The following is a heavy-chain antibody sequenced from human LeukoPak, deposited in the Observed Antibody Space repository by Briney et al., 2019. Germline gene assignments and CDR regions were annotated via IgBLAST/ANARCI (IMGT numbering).Heavy chain of an antibody. CDR3: VRDKRRFYYANSEYYFDL. V-gene: IGHV3-30*03. CDR1: GFTFSDHL. CDR2: ISYDGGNK. D-gene: IGHD3-22*01. Sequence: GGSLRLSCAASGFTFSDHLMHWVRQAPSKGLEWVAIISYDGGNKYYADSVKGRFTISRDNSKNTLYLQMNSLSTGDTALYYCVRDKRRFYYANSEYYFDLWGQGTLVTVSS. J-gene: IGHJ4*02.